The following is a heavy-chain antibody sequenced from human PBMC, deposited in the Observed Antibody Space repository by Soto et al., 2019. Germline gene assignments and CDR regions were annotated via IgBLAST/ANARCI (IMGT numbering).Heavy chain of an antibody. CDR3: ARHRHVLRYFDWLPNYGMDV. Sequence: GESLKISCKGSGYSFTSYWIGWVRQMPGKGLEWMGIIYPGDSDTRYSPSFQGQVTISADKSISTAYLQWSSLKASDTAMYYCARHRHVLRYFDWLPNYGMDVWGQGTTVTVSS. D-gene: IGHD3-9*01. V-gene: IGHV5-51*01. CDR2: IYPGDSDT. J-gene: IGHJ6*02. CDR1: GYSFTSYW.